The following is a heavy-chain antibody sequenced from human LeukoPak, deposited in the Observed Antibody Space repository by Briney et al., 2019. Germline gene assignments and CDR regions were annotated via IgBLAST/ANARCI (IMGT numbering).Heavy chain of an antibody. J-gene: IGHJ5*02. D-gene: IGHD6-19*01. CDR3: AGSRVAVTDTLDP. CDR2: INPDGSET. Sequence: GGSLRLSCTASGFTFHTYWMSWVRRAPGKGLEWVANINPDGSETYCVASVKGRFTVSRDNAKNSLFLQMNNLRAEDTAVYYCAGSRVAVTDTLDPWGQGALVTVSS. V-gene: IGHV3-7*01. CDR1: GFTFHTYW.